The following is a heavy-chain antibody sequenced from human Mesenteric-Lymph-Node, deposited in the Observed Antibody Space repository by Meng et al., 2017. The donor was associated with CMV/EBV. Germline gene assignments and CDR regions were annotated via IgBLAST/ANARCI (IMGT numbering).Heavy chain of an antibody. CDR1: GFTFSSYA. D-gene: IGHD3-22*01. V-gene: IGHV3-30-3*01. CDR2: ISYDGSNK. Sequence: GESLKISCAASGFTFSSYAMHWVRQAPGKGLEWVAVISYDGSNKYYADSVKGRFTISRDNSKNTLYLQMNSLRAEDTAVYYCARITVTYDSSGDYGDAFDIWGQGTMVTVSS. CDR3: ARITVTYDSSGDYGDAFDI. J-gene: IGHJ3*02.